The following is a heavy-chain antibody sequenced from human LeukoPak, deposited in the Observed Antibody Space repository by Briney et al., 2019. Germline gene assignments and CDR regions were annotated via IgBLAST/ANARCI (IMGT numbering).Heavy chain of an antibody. CDR2: IYYSGGT. J-gene: IGHJ6*03. CDR1: GGSISSYY. V-gene: IGHV4-59*01. CDR3: AGSDYYYYYMGV. Sequence: SETLSLTCTVSGGSISSYYWSWIRQPPGKGLEWIGYIYYSGGTNYNPSLKSRVTISVDTSKNQFSLKLSSVTAADTAVYYCAGSDYYYYYMGVWGKGTTVTISS. D-gene: IGHD2-2*03.